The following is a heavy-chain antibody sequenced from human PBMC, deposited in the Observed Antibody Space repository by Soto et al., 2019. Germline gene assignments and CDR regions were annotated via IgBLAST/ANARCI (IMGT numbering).Heavy chain of an antibody. J-gene: IGHJ5*02. CDR2: IYYSGST. D-gene: IGHD6-6*01. V-gene: IGHV4-39*01. CDR1: VGSISSSSYY. Sequence: SETLSLTCIVSVGSISSSSYYWGWIRQPPGKGLEWTGSIYYSGSTYYNPSLKSRVTISVDTSKNQFSLKLSSATAADTAVFYCARHRARNWFDPWGQGTLVTVSS. CDR3: ARHRARNWFDP.